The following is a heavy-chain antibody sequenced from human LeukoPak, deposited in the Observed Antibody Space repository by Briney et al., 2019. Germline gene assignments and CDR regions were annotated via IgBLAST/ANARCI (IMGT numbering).Heavy chain of an antibody. D-gene: IGHD3-10*01. CDR1: GGSVTTTYY. CDR2: LYHSGNS. Sequence: SEALFLTCRVPGGSVTTTYYWSWIRQPPGGGLEWVGGLYHSGNSNYNPSLKSRVTMSVDTSKNQFSLQLTSMTAADTAIYYCTRHQTNFYGSGAPFDPWGQGTLVTVSS. J-gene: IGHJ5*02. V-gene: IGHV4-39*01. CDR3: TRHQTNFYGSGAPFDP.